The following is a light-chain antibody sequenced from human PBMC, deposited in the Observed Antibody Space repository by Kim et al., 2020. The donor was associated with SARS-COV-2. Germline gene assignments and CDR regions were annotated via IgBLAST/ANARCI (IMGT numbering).Light chain of an antibody. CDR3: QQRNSWPPAVT. J-gene: IGKJ4*01. CDR1: QSIDTY. CDR2: DAS. V-gene: IGKV3-11*01. Sequence: PGERATLSCRASQSIDTYSAWYQQRPGQAPRLLVYDASNRATGVPDRFSGSGSGTDFTLTISSLEPEDFSTYYCQQRNSWPPAVTFGGGTKVDIK.